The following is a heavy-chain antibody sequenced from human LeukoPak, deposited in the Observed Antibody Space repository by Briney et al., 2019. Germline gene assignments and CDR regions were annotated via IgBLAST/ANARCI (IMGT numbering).Heavy chain of an antibody. V-gene: IGHV3-15*01. CDR3: TTDRRGRNYYYYYYMDV. CDR2: IKSKTDGGTT. Sequence: GGSLRLSCAASGFTFSNAWMSWVRQAPGKGLEWVGRIKSKTDGGTTDYAAPVKGRFTISRDDSKNTLYLQMNSLKTEDTAVYYCTTDRRGRNYYYYYYMDVWGKGTTVTASS. J-gene: IGHJ6*03. CDR1: GFTFSNAW. D-gene: IGHD3-10*01.